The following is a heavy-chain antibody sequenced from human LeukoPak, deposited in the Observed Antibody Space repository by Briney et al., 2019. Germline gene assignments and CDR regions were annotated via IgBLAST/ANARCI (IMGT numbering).Heavy chain of an antibody. CDR1: GYSISSGYY. CDR2: IYHSGST. CDR3: ASWGYYDSSE. D-gene: IGHD3-22*01. J-gene: IGHJ4*02. Sequence: SETLSLTCTVSGYSISSGYYWGWIRQPPGKGLEWIGSIYHSGSTYYNPSLKSRVTISVDTSKNQFSLKLSSVTAADTAVYYCASWGYYDSSEWGQGTLVTVSS. V-gene: IGHV4-38-2*02.